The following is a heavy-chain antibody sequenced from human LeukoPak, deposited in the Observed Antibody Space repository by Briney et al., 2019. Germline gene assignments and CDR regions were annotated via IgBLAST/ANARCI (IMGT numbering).Heavy chain of an antibody. Sequence: GGSLRLSCAASGFTFSSHGMSWVRQAPGKGLEWVPAISGSGGSTYYADSVKGRFTISRDNSKNTLYLQMNSLRAEDTAVYYCARDGRFPPEPLPRYFDYWGQGTLVTVSS. D-gene: IGHD1-26*01. CDR2: ISGSGGST. V-gene: IGHV3-23*01. CDR3: ARDGRFPPEPLPRYFDY. J-gene: IGHJ4*02. CDR1: GFTFSSHG.